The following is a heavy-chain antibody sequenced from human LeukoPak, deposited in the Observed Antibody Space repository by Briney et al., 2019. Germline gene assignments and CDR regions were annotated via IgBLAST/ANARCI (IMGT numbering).Heavy chain of an antibody. J-gene: IGHJ4*02. CDR2: ISYDGSNK. V-gene: IGHV3-30*03. Sequence: GGSLRLSCAASGFTFSSYGMHWVRQAPGKGLEWVAVISYDGSNKYYADSVKGRFTISRDNSKNTVYLQMNSLRAEDTAVYYCARALDFDYWGRGTLVTVSS. CDR1: GFTFSSYG. CDR3: ARALDFDY.